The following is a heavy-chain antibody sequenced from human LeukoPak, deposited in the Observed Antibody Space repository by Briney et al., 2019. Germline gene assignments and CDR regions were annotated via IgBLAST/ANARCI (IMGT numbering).Heavy chain of an antibody. CDR1: GGSISSGDYY. D-gene: IGHD1-26*01. J-gene: IGHJ3*02. Sequence: SETLSLTCTVSGGSISSGDYYWSWIRQPPGKGLEWIGYIYYDESTYYNPSLKSRITISVDTSKNQFSLRLRSVTAADTAVYYCADLAGETEAFHIWGRGTMVTVSS. V-gene: IGHV4-30-4*01. CDR2: IYYDEST. CDR3: ADLAGETEAFHI.